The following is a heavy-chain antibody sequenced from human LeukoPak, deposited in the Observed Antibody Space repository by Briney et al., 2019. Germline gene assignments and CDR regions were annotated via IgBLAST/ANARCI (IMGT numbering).Heavy chain of an antibody. V-gene: IGHV1-18*01. CDR2: ISAYNGNT. CDR3: ARVPIVVVPAAPPRRYWFDP. J-gene: IGHJ5*02. CDR1: GYTFTSYG. D-gene: IGHD2-2*01. Sequence: GASVKVSCKASGYTFTSYGISWVRQAPGQGLEWMGWISAYNGNTNYAQKLQGRVTMTTDTSTSTAYMELRSLRSDDTAVYYCARVPIVVVPAAPPRRYWFDPWGQGTLVTVSS.